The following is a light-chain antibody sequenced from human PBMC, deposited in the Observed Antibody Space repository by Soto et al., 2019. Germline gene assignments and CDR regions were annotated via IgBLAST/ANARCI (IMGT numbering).Light chain of an antibody. CDR1: QSISSW. CDR2: KAS. J-gene: IGKJ1*01. V-gene: IGKV1-5*03. Sequence: DIQMTQSPSTLSASVGDRVTITCRASQSISSWLAWYQQKPGKAPKLLIYKASSLESGVPSRFRGSGSGTEFTLNISSLQPDDFATYYCKQYNSYSWTFGQGTKVEIK. CDR3: KQYNSYSWT.